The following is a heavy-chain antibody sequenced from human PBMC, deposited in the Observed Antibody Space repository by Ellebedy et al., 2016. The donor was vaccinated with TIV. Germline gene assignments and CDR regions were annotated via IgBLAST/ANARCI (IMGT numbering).Heavy chain of an antibody. CDR2: ISYDGSNK. Sequence: GGSLRLXXAASGFTFSSYAMHWVRQAPGKGLEWVAVISYDGSNKYYADSVKGRFTISRDNSKNTLYLQMNSLRAEDTAVYYCARAADGSGSGIYWGQGTLVTVSS. V-gene: IGHV3-30-3*01. CDR3: ARAADGSGSGIY. CDR1: GFTFSSYA. J-gene: IGHJ4*02. D-gene: IGHD3-10*01.